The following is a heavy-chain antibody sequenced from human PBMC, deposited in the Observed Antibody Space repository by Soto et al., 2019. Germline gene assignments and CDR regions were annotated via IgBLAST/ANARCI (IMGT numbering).Heavy chain of an antibody. CDR3: ARGDVFYL. CDR1: GDSISGYY. CDR2: IYSSGNA. Sequence: QVQLQESGPGLVKPSETVSLICTVSGDSISGYYWSWIRQPAGKGLEWIGRIYSSGNANYNPSLKSRGSMSVDMSKNQFSLKVTSVTAADTAMYSCARGDVFYLWGQGTKVTLSS. J-gene: IGHJ3*01. V-gene: IGHV4-4*07.